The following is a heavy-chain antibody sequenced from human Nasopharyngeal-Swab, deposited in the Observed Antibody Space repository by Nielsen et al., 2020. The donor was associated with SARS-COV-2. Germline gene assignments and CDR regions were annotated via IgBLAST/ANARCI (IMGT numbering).Heavy chain of an antibody. CDR2: SIWNGDSR. V-gene: IGHV3-9*01. D-gene: IGHD4-23*01. CDR1: GFTFDDHV. Sequence: SLKISCAASGFTFDDHVMHWVRQAPGKGREWVSGSIWNGDSRGYADSVKGRFTISRDSAKKSLYLQMNSLRPDDTALYYCAKDKGRGISPVEGSLDIWGQGTMVTVSS. J-gene: IGHJ3*02. CDR3: AKDKGRGISPVEGSLDI.